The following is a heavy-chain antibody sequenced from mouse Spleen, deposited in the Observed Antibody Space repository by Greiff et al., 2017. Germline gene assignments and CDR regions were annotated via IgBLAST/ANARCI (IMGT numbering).Heavy chain of an antibody. Sequence: EVQRVESGGGLVKLGGSLKLSCAASGFTFSSYAMSWVRQTPEKRLEWVATISSGGGNTYYPDSVKGRFTISRDNAKNTLYLQMSSLKSEDTAMYYCARRTGTRFAYWGQGTLVTVSA. CDR3: ARRTGTRFAY. CDR1: GFTFSSYA. CDR2: ISSGGGNT. V-gene: IGHV5-9-3*01. D-gene: IGHD4-1*01. J-gene: IGHJ3*01.